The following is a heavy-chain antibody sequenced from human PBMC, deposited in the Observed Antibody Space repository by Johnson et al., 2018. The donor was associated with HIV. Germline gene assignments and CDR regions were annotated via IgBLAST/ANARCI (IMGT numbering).Heavy chain of an antibody. Sequence: VQLVESGGGLVQPGGSLRLSCAASGFTFRSNYMSWVRQAPGQGLEWVSVIYSGGSTFSADSVKGRFTISRDNSKNTLYLQMNSLRTEDTAVYYCARGLLWFGELLEAFDIWGQGTMVTVSS. CDR1: GFTFRSNY. CDR2: IYSGGST. V-gene: IGHV3-66*01. D-gene: IGHD3-10*01. CDR3: ARGLLWFGELLEAFDI. J-gene: IGHJ3*02.